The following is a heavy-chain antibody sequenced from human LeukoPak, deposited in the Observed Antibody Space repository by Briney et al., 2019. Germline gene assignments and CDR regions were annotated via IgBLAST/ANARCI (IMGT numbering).Heavy chain of an antibody. CDR3: ALFYYDTDDGGDSVGH. CDR1: GYTFTGYF. V-gene: IGHV1-2*02. D-gene: IGHD3-22*01. CDR2: INPKSGDT. J-gene: IGHJ4*02. Sequence: ASVKVSCKASGYTFTGYFLHWVRQAPGQGLEWMGWINPKSGDTNYAQKFQGRVTMTRDTSISTAYMAVGRLRSGDTAVYYCALFYYDTDDGGDSVGHWGQGTLVTVSS.